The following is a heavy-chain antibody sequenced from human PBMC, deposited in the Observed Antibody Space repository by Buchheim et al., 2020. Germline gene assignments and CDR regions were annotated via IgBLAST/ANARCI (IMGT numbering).Heavy chain of an antibody. V-gene: IGHV1-2*06. J-gene: IGHJ6*02. CDR2: INPNSGGT. D-gene: IGHD2/OR15-2a*01. CDR1: GYTFTGYY. Sequence: QVQLVQSGAEVKKPGASVKVSCKASGYTFTGYYMHWVRQAPGQGLEWMGRINPNSGGTNYAQKFQGKVTMTRDTSISTAYMELSRLRSDDTAVYYCARVPRVGIISYYFDYYGMDVWGQGTT. CDR3: ARVPRVGIISYYFDYYGMDV.